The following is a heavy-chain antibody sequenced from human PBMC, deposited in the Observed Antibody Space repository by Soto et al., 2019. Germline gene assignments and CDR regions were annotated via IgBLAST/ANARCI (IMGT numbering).Heavy chain of an antibody. Sequence: SETLSLTCTVSGGSISSSSYYWGWIRQPPGKGLEWIGSIYYSGSTYYNPSLKSRVTISVDTSKNQFSLKLSSVTAADTAVYYCARTGPFYEVNWFDPWGQGTLVTVSS. D-gene: IGHD3-22*01. J-gene: IGHJ5*02. V-gene: IGHV4-39*01. CDR1: GGSISSSSYY. CDR2: IYYSGST. CDR3: ARTGPFYEVNWFDP.